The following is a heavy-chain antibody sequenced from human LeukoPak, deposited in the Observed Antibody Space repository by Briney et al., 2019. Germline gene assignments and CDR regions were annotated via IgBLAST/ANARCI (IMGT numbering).Heavy chain of an antibody. V-gene: IGHV4-59*01. CDR2: IYYSGST. CDR1: GGSISSYY. Sequence: KPSETLSLTCTVSGGSISSYYWSWIRQPPGKGLEWIGYIYYSGSTNYNPSLKSRVTISVDTSKNQFSLKLSSVTAADTAVYYWARVTVVAATGYFDLWGRATLVTVSS. J-gene: IGHJ2*01. D-gene: IGHD6-25*01. CDR3: ARVTVVAATGYFDL.